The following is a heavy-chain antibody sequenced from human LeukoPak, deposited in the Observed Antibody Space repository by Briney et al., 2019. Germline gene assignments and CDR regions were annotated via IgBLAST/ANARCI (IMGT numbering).Heavy chain of an antibody. D-gene: IGHD1-1*01. CDR3: ASPYGTGTTPYAFDI. CDR1: GFTFDDYA. J-gene: IGHJ3*02. V-gene: IGHV3-9*01. Sequence: GRSLRLSCAASGFTFDDYAMHWVRQAPGKGLEWVSGISWNSGSIGYADSVKGRFTISRDNAKNSLYLQMNSLRAEDTAVYYCASPYGTGTTPYAFDIWGQGTMVTVSS. CDR2: ISWNSGSI.